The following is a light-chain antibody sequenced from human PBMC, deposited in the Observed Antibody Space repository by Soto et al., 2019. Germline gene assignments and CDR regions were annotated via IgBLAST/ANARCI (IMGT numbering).Light chain of an antibody. CDR3: QQYGTSHT. CDR2: GAS. V-gene: IGKV3-20*01. Sequence: EIVLTQSPGTLSLSPGERATLSCRASQSGRSSYLAWYQQKPGQAPRLLIYGASSRATGLPDRSSGSGSGADFTLSISRLEPEDFAVYYCQQYGTSHTFGQGTKVEIK. CDR1: QSGRSSY. J-gene: IGKJ1*01.